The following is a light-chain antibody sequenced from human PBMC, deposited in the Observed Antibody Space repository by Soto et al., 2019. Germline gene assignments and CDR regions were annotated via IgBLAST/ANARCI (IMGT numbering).Light chain of an antibody. CDR2: GAS. Sequence: EIVLTQSPGTLSLSPGERATLSCRASQSVISDYLAWYQRKPGQAPRLLFYGASNRATDIADRFSGSGSGTDFTLTISRLEPVFFAVYYCQQYGSSSITFGQGTRLEIK. J-gene: IGKJ5*01. V-gene: IGKV3-20*01. CDR1: QSVISDY. CDR3: QQYGSSSIT.